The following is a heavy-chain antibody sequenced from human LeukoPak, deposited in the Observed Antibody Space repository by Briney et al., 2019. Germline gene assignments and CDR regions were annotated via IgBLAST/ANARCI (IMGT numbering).Heavy chain of an antibody. CDR3: ARASGGPRYDLPFDWPGGNYYYYGMDV. V-gene: IGHV4-30-2*01. Sequence: SQTLSLTCAVSGGSISSGGYSWSWIRQPPGKGLEWIGEINHSGSTNYNPSLKSRVTISVDTSKNQFSLKLSSMTAADTAVYYCARASGGPRYDLPFDWPGGNYYYYGMDVWGQGTTVTVSS. J-gene: IGHJ6*02. D-gene: IGHD3-9*01. CDR1: GGSISSGGYS. CDR2: INHSGST.